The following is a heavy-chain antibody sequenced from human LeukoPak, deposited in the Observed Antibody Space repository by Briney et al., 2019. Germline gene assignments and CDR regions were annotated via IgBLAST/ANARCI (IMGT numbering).Heavy chain of an antibody. D-gene: IGHD3-22*01. CDR2: ISSNGGST. Sequence: RGSLRLSCAASGFTFSSYAMHWVRQAPGKGLEYVSAISSNGGSTYYANSVKGRFTISRDNSKNTLYLQMNSLRAEDTAVYYCARDPATYYYDSSVVDIWGQGTMVTVSS. CDR1: GFTFSSYA. J-gene: IGHJ3*02. CDR3: ARDPATYYYDSSVVDI. V-gene: IGHV3-64*01.